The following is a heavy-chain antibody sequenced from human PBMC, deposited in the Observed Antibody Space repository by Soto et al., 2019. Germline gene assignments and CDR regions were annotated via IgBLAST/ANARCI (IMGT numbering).Heavy chain of an antibody. J-gene: IGHJ6*02. CDR2: LGGAGAR. CDR3: TRATFGVGMDL. Sequence: PGGSLRLSCAAFGFTYRSYDMHWVRHVPGKGLEWVSSLGGAGAREYAGSVRGRFTISRDKAKNSLYLQMDSLRVGDTAVYYCTRATFGVGMDLWGQGTPVTVSS. V-gene: IGHV3-13*01. CDR1: GFTYRSYD. D-gene: IGHD3-10*01.